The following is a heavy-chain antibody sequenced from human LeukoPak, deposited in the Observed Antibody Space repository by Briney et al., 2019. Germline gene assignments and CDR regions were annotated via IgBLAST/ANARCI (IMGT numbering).Heavy chain of an antibody. J-gene: IGHJ6*03. CDR3: ATDRRRVDYDFWSGSQGDYYYYYMDV. CDR2: FDPEDGET. D-gene: IGHD3-3*01. V-gene: IGHV1-24*01. CDR1: GYTLTELS. Sequence: SVKVSCKVSGYTLTELSMHWVRQAPGKGLEWMGGFDPEDGETIYAQKFQGRVTMTEDTSTDTAYMELSSLRSEDTAVYYCATDRRRVDYDFWSGSQGDYYYYYMDVWGKGTTVTVSS.